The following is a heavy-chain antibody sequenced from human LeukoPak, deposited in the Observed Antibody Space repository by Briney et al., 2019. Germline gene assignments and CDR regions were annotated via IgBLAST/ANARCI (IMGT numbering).Heavy chain of an antibody. CDR2: IYWDDDK. Sequence: SGPTLVKPTQTLTLTCTFSGFSLYTSGLGVGWVRQPPGKALEYLALIYWDDDKRYSPSLKNRLAIIKDTSRSQVVLIMTSVDPEDTATYYCAHRRAHPGMWDGGYFDYWGQGALGTVSA. CDR1: GFSLYTSGLG. V-gene: IGHV2-5*02. J-gene: IGHJ4*02. CDR3: AHRRAHPGMWDGGYFDY. D-gene: IGHD1-26*01.